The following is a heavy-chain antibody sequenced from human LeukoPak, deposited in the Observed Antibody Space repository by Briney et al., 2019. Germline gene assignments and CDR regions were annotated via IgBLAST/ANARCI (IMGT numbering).Heavy chain of an antibody. CDR2: VSSTGSGT. CDR3: AKDGPLLWFGPTDA. D-gene: IGHD3-10*01. Sequence: GGSLRLSCVASGFTFSTYGMSWVRQAPGKGLEWGAAVSSTGSGTYYPDSLKGRFIISRDNSQNTVFLQMNSLRPEDTAFYFCAKDGPLLWFGPTDAWGQGILVTVSS. J-gene: IGHJ5*02. V-gene: IGHV3-23*01. CDR1: GFTFSTYG.